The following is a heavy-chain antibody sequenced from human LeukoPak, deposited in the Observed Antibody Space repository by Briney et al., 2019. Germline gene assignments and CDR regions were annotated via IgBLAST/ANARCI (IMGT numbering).Heavy chain of an antibody. CDR3: ASYGVDLDAFDI. Sequence: GGSLRLSCAASGFTFSSYWMSWVRQAPGKGLEWVANIKQDGSEKYHVDSVKGRFTISRDNAKNSLYLQMNSLRAEDTAVYYCASYGVDLDAFDIWGQGTMVTVSS. D-gene: IGHD4-17*01. J-gene: IGHJ3*02. CDR2: IKQDGSEK. V-gene: IGHV3-7*01. CDR1: GFTFSSYW.